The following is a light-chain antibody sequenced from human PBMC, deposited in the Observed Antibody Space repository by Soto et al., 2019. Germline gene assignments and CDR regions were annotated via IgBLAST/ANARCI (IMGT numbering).Light chain of an antibody. CDR2: GNR. J-gene: IGLJ2*01. V-gene: IGLV1-40*01. CDR3: QSYDSSLSGSMV. CDR1: SSNIGAGYD. Sequence: QLVLTQPPSVSGAPGQRVTISCTGSSSNIGAGYDVHWYQQLPGTAPKLRIYGNRNRPSGVPDRLSGSKSGTSASLAITGRQAENEADYYCQSYDSSLSGSMVFGGGTKLTVL.